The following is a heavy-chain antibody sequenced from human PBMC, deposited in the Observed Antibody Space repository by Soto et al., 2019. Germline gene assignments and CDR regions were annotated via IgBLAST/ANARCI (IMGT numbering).Heavy chain of an antibody. Sequence: QVHLVESGGGVVQPGRSLRLSCAASGFSFNTHGMHWVRQAPGKGLEWVAVIWHDGSNKYYGDSVKGRFTISRENSKNTLSLQMNSLRAEDTAIYYCARDSGPASATWLAHWGQGTLVTVSS. CDR2: IWHDGSNK. V-gene: IGHV3-33*01. CDR1: GFSFNTHG. D-gene: IGHD7-27*01. J-gene: IGHJ5*02. CDR3: ARDSGPASATWLAH.